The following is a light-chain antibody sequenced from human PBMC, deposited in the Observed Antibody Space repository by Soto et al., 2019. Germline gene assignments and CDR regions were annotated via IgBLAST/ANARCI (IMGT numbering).Light chain of an antibody. V-gene: IGKV3-15*01. J-gene: IGKJ1*01. CDR1: QSVSRN. CDR2: AAS. Sequence: EIVLTQSPGTLSLSPGERATLSCRASQSVSRNLAWYQQKPGQSPRLLIYAASTRATGIPARFSGSGSGTEFTLTISNLQSEDFAVYYCEHYNNWPRTFGQGTKVDIK. CDR3: EHYNNWPRT.